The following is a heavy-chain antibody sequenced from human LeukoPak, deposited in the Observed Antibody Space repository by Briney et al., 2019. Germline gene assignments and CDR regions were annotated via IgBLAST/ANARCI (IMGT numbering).Heavy chain of an antibody. D-gene: IGHD4-23*01. V-gene: IGHV1-18*01. CDR2: ISAYNGNT. J-gene: IGHJ3*02. CDR3: ARTNYGGSRNDAFDI. Sequence: ASVKVSCKASGYTFTSYGVSWVRQAPGQGLEWMGWISAYNGNTNYAQKLQGRVTMTTDTSTSTAYMELRSLRSDDTAVYYCARTNYGGSRNDAFDIWGQGTMVTVSS. CDR1: GYTFTSYG.